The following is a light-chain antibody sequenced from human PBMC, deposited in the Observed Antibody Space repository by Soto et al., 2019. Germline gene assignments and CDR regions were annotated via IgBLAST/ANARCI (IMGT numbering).Light chain of an antibody. V-gene: IGLV2-14*01. CDR2: AVT. CDR1: SSDVGGYNY. Sequence: QSALTQPASVSGSPGQSITISCTGTSSDVGGYNYVSWYQQHPGKAPKLMIYAVTNRPSGVSIRFSGSKSGNTASLTISGLQAEDEADYYCCSYTSSTTYVFGPGTKVTVL. J-gene: IGLJ1*01. CDR3: CSYTSSTTYV.